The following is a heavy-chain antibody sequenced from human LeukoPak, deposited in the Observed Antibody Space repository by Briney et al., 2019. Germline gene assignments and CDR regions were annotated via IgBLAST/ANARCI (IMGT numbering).Heavy chain of an antibody. CDR1: GFTFSSPA. D-gene: IGHD2-15*01. J-gene: IGHJ4*02. V-gene: IGHV3-23*01. CDR2: ISNNGGYT. Sequence: GGSLRLSWAASGFTFSSPAMSWVRQDPGEGLEWVSAISNNGGYTYYADSVQGRFTISSDNSKSTLCLQMNSLRAEDTAVYYCAKQLGYCSDGSCYFPYWGQGTLVTVSS. CDR3: AKQLGYCSDGSCYFPY.